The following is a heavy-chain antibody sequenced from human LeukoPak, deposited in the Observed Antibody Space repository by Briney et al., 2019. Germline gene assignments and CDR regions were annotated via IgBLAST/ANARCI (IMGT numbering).Heavy chain of an antibody. CDR3: ARESNTKVRGVISY. CDR1: GGTFSSYA. J-gene: IGHJ4*02. V-gene: IGHV1-69*04. Sequence: AASVKVSCTASGGTFSSYAISWVRQAPGQGLELMGRIFPILGITNYAPKIQGRVTITADKSTSTAYIELSSLRSEDTAVYYCARESNTKVRGVISYWGQGTRVTVSS. CDR2: IFPILGIT. D-gene: IGHD3-10*01.